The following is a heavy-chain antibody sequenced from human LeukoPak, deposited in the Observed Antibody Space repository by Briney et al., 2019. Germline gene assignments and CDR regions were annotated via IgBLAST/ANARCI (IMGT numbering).Heavy chain of an antibody. V-gene: IGHV1-18*01. J-gene: IGHJ4*02. CDR3: ARIYYCDSSGYYFDY. CDR1: GYTFTSYG. Sequence: ASLKLSXTASGYTFTSYGISWVRQAPGQGLEWMGWISAYNGNTNCAQKLQGRVTMTTDTSTSTAYLELRSLRSDDTAVYYCARIYYCDSSGYYFDYWGQGTLVTVSS. CDR2: ISAYNGNT. D-gene: IGHD3-22*01.